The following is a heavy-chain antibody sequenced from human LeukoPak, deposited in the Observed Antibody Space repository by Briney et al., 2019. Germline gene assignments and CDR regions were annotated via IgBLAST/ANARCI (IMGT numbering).Heavy chain of an antibody. V-gene: IGHV3-9*01. CDR1: GFTFDDYA. CDR3: AKSGLYDSGGYLDY. Sequence: TGGSLRLSCAASGFTFDDYAMHWVRQAPGKGLEWVSGISWDSGSIGYADSVKGRFTISRDNAKNSLYLQMNSLRAEDTALYYCAKSGLYDSGGYLDYWGQGTLVTVSS. CDR2: ISWDSGSI. J-gene: IGHJ4*02. D-gene: IGHD3-22*01.